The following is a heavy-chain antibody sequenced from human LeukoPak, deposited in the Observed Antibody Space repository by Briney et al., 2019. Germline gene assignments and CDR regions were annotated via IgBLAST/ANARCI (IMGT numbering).Heavy chain of an antibody. V-gene: IGHV1-69*13. J-gene: IGHJ6*02. CDR3: ARSRETGTPYYYYYGMDV. D-gene: IGHD1-7*01. CDR1: GGTFSSYA. CDR2: IIPIFGTA. Sequence: ASVKVSCKASGGTFSSYAISWVRQAPGQGLEWMGGIIPIFGTANYAQKFQGRVTITADESTSTAYMELSSLRSEDTAVYYCARSRETGTPYYYYYGMDVWGQGTTVTVSS.